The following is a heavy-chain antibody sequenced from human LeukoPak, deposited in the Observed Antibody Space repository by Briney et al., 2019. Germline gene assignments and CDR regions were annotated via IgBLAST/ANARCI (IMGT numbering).Heavy chain of an antibody. J-gene: IGHJ4*02. V-gene: IGHV3-48*01. D-gene: IGHD2/OR15-2a*01. Sequence: GGSLRLSCAASGFTFSSYNMNWVRQAPGKGLEWVSHISCGSNIMYYADSVKGRFTVSRDNAKNSLYLQMNSLRAEDTAVYYCARSLLSTTYCLDYWGQGTLVTVSS. CDR1: GFTFSSYN. CDR3: ARSLLSTTYCLDY. CDR2: ISCGSNIM.